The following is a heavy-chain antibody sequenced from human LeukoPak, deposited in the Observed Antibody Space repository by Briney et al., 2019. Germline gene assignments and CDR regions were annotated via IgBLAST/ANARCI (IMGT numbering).Heavy chain of an antibody. Sequence: KPSETLSLTCTVYGGSFSGYYWSWIRQPPGKGLEWIGEINHSGSTNYNPSLKSRVTISVDTSKNQFSLKLSSVTAADTAVYHCARVTDGSGGSCYDYWGQGTLVTVSS. CDR1: GGSFSGYY. CDR2: INHSGST. V-gene: IGHV4-34*01. CDR3: ARVTDGSGGSCYDY. J-gene: IGHJ4*02. D-gene: IGHD2-15*01.